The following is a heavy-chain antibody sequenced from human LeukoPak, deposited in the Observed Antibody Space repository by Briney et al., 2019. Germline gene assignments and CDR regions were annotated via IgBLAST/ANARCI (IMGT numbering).Heavy chain of an antibody. J-gene: IGHJ3*02. Sequence: GGSLRLSCAASGFTFSSYWMSWVRQAPGKGLEWVANIKQDGSEKYYVDSVKGRFTISRDNAKNSLYLQMNSLRAEDTAVYYCAREGCSSTSCPAGYSSSWYPDDAFDIWGQGTMVTVSS. V-gene: IGHV3-7*01. CDR1: GFTFSSYW. CDR3: AREGCSSTSCPAGYSSSWYPDDAFDI. CDR2: IKQDGSEK. D-gene: IGHD6-13*01.